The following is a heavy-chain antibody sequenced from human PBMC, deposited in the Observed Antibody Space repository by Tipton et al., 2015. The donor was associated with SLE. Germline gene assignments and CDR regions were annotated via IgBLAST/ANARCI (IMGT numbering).Heavy chain of an antibody. CDR1: GYTFTSYD. Sequence: QVQLVQSGAEVKKPGASVKVSCKASGYTFTSYDIFWVRQAPGQGLEWMGRIRPHTGDTDYAQKLQGRVTMTTDTSTSTAYMELRSLRSDDTAVYYCARDSLVTFDILTGYYNWFDPWGQGTLVTVSS. D-gene: IGHD3-9*01. CDR3: ARDSLVTFDILTGYYNWFDP. CDR2: IRPHTGDT. J-gene: IGHJ5*02. V-gene: IGHV1-18*01.